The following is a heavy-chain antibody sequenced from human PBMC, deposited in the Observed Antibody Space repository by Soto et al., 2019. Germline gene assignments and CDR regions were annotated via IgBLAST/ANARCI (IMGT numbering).Heavy chain of an antibody. Sequence: GASVKVSCKASGYNFTSLDINWVRQTTGQGPEWMGWMQPSSGRTGYAQKFQGRVTMTRDTSRNTAYMELSSLTSYDTAFYYCARGVTAGVEYWGQGTLVTV. CDR2: MQPSSGRT. V-gene: IGHV1-8*01. J-gene: IGHJ4*02. CDR1: GYNFTSLD. D-gene: IGHD1-26*01. CDR3: ARGVTAGVEY.